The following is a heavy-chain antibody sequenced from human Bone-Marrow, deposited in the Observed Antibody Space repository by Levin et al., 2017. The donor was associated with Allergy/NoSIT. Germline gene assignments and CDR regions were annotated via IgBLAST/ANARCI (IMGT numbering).Heavy chain of an antibody. CDR2: IYWDDDK. Sequence: SGPTLVKPTQTLTLTCTFSGFSLSTSGVGVGWIRQPPGKALEWLALIYWDDDKRYSPSLKSRLTITKDTSKNQVVLTMTNMDPVETATSYCAHRNNVWFGEEEYYFDYWGQGTLVTVSS. V-gene: IGHV2-5*02. J-gene: IGHJ4*02. CDR1: GFSLSTSGVG. D-gene: IGHD3-10*01. CDR3: AHRNNVWFGEEEYYFDY.